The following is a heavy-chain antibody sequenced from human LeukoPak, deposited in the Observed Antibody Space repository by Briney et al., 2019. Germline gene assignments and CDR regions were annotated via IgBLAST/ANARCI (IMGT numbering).Heavy chain of an antibody. V-gene: IGHV4-39*01. CDR1: GGSISSSSYY. CDR2: IYYSGST. CDR3: ASLPNYHYYMDV. J-gene: IGHJ6*03. Sequence: SETLSLTCSVSGGSISSSSYYWGWIRQTPGKGLERIGMIYYSGSTYYNPSLKSRVTISKDTSKNQFSLKVTSLTAADTAVYFCASLPNYHYYMDVWGKGTTVTVSS.